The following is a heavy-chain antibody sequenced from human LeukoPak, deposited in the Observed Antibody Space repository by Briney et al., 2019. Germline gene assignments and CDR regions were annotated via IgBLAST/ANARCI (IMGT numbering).Heavy chain of an antibody. CDR3: ARSRQASGLFSF. CDR2: IYDRGPA. Sequence: KSSETLSLTCTVSGGAIASGGYSWNWIRQSPGEGLEWIGCIYDRGPAYYNPSLKSRFTISVDRPKNQFFLNVTSLTAADTAVYYCARSRQASGLFSFWGQGTPVVVSS. J-gene: IGHJ4*02. D-gene: IGHD3-10*01. CDR1: GGAIASGGYS. V-gene: IGHV4-30-2*06.